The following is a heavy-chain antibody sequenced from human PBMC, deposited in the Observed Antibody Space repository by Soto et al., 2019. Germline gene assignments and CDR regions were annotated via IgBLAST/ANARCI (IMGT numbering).Heavy chain of an antibody. Sequence: GGSLGLGCAACGFTVCSYAVSWVRQAPGKGLEWVSAISGSGGSTYYADSVKGRFTISRDNSKNTLHLQMNSLRAEDTAVYYCAKDEIAVAGYFDYWGQGALVTAPQ. CDR2: ISGSGGST. J-gene: IGHJ4*02. CDR1: GFTVCSYA. CDR3: AKDEIAVAGYFDY. V-gene: IGHV3-23*01. D-gene: IGHD6-19*01.